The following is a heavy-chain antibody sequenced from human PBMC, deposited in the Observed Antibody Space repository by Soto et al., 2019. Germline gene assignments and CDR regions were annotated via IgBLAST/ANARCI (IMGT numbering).Heavy chain of an antibody. CDR2: ITTYKGDT. Sequence: GASVEFSCKSSGCTCIDFGVTWVRQTPGQGIEWIGYITTYKGDTNYAQKFQGRVTMTTDTSTSTAYMELRGLTSDDTAMYYCARRIYYLDFWGQGTPVTVYS. V-gene: IGHV1-18*04. D-gene: IGHD3-3*02. CDR1: GCTCIDFG. CDR3: ARRIYYLDF. J-gene: IGHJ4*02.